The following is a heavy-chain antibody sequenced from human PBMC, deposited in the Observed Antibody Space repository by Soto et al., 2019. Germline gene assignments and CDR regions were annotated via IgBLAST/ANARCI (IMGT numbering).Heavy chain of an antibody. CDR2: IIPIFGTA. CDR1: GGTFSSYA. V-gene: IGHV1-69*13. Sequence: SVKVSCKASGGTFSSYAISWVRQAPGQGLEWMGGIIPIFGTANYAQKFQGRVTITADESTSTAYMELSSLRSEDTAVYYCARGRGSGSYYSPRFYYYYGMDVWGQGTTVTVSS. D-gene: IGHD3-10*01. J-gene: IGHJ6*02. CDR3: ARGRGSGSYYSPRFYYYYGMDV.